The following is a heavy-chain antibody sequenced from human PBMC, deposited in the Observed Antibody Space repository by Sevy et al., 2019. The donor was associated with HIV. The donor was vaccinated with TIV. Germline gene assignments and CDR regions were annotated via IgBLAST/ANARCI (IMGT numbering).Heavy chain of an antibody. CDR2: TSSNSAAI. CDR3: ARGPDCGGDCDVGFYYPVDV. J-gene: IGHJ6*02. Sequence: GGSLRLSCAASGFTFSRYSMNWVRQAPGKGLEWISYTSSNSAAIYYPDSVKGRFTISRDNANSALFLQMNSLRDDDTAVYYCARGPDCGGDCDVGFYYPVDVWGQGTTVTVSS. CDR1: GFTFSRYS. V-gene: IGHV3-48*02. D-gene: IGHD2-21*02.